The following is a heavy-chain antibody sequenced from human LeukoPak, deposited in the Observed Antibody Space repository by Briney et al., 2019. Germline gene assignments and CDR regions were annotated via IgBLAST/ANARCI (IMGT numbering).Heavy chain of an antibody. J-gene: IGHJ4*02. Sequence: ASVKVSCKASGGTFSSYTISWGRQAPGEGLEWMRRIIAILGIASYAQKFQGRVTITRDTSASTAYMELSSLRSEDTAVYYCARLFSGGRTGYSSSRDYWGQGTLVTVSS. CDR1: GGTFSSYT. CDR2: IIAILGIA. CDR3: ARLFSGGRTGYSSSRDY. V-gene: IGHV1-69*02. D-gene: IGHD6-13*01.